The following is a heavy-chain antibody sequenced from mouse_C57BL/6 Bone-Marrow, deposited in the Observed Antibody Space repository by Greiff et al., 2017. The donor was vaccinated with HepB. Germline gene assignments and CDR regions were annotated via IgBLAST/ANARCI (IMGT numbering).Heavy chain of an antibody. J-gene: IGHJ3*01. D-gene: IGHD4-1*01. CDR2: ISSGSSTI. V-gene: IGHV5-17*01. CDR3: ARRLTGGFAY. CDR1: GFTFSDYG. Sequence: DVQLQESGGGLVKPGGSLKLSCAASGFTFSDYGMHWVRQAPEKGLEWVAYISSGSSTIYYADTVKGRFTISRDNAKNTLFLQMTSLRSEDTAMYYCARRLTGGFAYWGQGTLVTVSA.